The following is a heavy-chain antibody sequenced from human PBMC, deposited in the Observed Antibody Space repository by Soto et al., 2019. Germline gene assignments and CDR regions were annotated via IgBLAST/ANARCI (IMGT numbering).Heavy chain of an antibody. CDR1: VYSISTGFN. Sequence: SETLSLTCAVSVYSISTGFNWAWIRQPPGKGLEWIGSIYHSGSTYYNLSLKSRVTISSDAYKNQISLKLSSVTAAETALYYCARDWGTGFYKLDSWGQGTLVTVSS. J-gene: IGHJ4*02. D-gene: IGHD6-19*01. V-gene: IGHV4-38-2*02. CDR3: ARDWGTGFYKLDS. CDR2: IYHSGST.